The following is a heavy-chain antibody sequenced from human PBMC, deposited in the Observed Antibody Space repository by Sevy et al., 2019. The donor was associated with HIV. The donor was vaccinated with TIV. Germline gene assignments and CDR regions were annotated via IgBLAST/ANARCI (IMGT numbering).Heavy chain of an antibody. CDR2: IRSEGKNYAN. CDR3: TKHSHADY. J-gene: IGHJ4*01. V-gene: IGHV3-73*01. Sequence: GGSLRLSCAASGFNFSAADMHWVRQASGKGLEWVGRIRSEGKNYANAYAVSVTGRFTIYRDDSKKLVFLQMSSLKTEDTAVYYCTKHSHADYWGRGTLVTVSS. CDR1: GFNFSAAD.